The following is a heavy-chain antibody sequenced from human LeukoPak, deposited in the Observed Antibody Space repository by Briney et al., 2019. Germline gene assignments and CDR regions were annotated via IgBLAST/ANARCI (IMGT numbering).Heavy chain of an antibody. Sequence: GGSLRLSCAASGFTFSSYAMHWVRQAPGKGLEWVAVISYDGSNKYYADSVKGRFTISRDNSKNTLYLQMNSLRAEDTAVYHCAKERGYSYGTFDYWGQGTLVTVSS. CDR2: ISYDGSNK. V-gene: IGHV3-30-3*01. J-gene: IGHJ4*02. CDR3: AKERGYSYGTFDY. D-gene: IGHD5-18*01. CDR1: GFTFSSYA.